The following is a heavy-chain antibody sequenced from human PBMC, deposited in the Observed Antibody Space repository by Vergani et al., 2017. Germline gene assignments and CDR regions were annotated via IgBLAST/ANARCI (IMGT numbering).Heavy chain of an antibody. CDR3: ARDVEEQLVPGVFDY. J-gene: IGHJ4*02. CDR2: IWYDGSNK. D-gene: IGHD6-6*01. Sequence: QLQLQESGPGLVKPSETLSLTCTVSGGSISSSSYYWGWIRQPPGKGLEWVAVIWYDGSNKYYADSVKGRFTISRDNSKNTLYLQMNSLRAEDTAVYYCARDVEEQLVPGVFDYWGQGTLVTVSS. V-gene: IGHV3-33*08. CDR1: GGSISSSSYY.